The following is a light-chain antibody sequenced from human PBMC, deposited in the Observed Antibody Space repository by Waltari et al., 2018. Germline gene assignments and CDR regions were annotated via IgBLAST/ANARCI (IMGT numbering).Light chain of an antibody. CDR3: CSYTLTNTWL. CDR2: DDT. CDR1: SSDVGSYGL. Sequence: QSALTQPASVSGSPGPPITISCTGTSSDVGSYGLVSWSRQHPGEAPRVIIFDDTKRPSGVSNRFSGSKSGNTASLTISGLQAEDEADYYCCSYTLTNTWLFGGGTKLTVL. J-gene: IGLJ3*02. V-gene: IGLV2-23*01.